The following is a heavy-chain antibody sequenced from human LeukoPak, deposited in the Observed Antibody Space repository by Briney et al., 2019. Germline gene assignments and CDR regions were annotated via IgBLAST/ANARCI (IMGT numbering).Heavy chain of an antibody. D-gene: IGHD6-13*01. CDR1: GGSFSGYY. J-gene: IGHJ4*02. Sequence: SETLSLTCAVYGGSFSGYYWSWIRQPPGKGLEWIGEINHSGSTNYNPSLKSRVTISVDTSKNQFPLNRSSVTAAATAVYYCARGLIAAAAIDYWGQGTLVTVSS. V-gene: IGHV4-34*01. CDR3: ARGLIAAAAIDY. CDR2: INHSGST.